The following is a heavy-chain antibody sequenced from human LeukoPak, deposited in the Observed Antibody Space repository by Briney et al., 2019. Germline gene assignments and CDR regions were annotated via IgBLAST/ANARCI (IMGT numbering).Heavy chain of an antibody. CDR1: GFTFGDYA. CDR3: SRGWTNFDY. CDR2: IRNKAYRGTT. D-gene: IGHD3/OR15-3a*01. Sequence: GGSLRLSCSTPGFTFGDYAMSWFRRAPGKGLEWVGFIRNKAYRGTTEYDASVKGRFTISRDESKSIAYLQMNSLKTEDTAVYYCSRGWTNFDYWGQGALVTVSS. V-gene: IGHV3-49*03. J-gene: IGHJ4*02.